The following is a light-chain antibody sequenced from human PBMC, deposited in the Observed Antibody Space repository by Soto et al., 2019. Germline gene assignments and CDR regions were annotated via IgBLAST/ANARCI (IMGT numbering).Light chain of an antibody. CDR1: SSDVGRYIL. CDR2: EVT. J-gene: IGLJ3*02. CDR3: CSYAGSSTWV. Sequence: QSVLTQPASVSGSPGQSITISCTGTSSDVGRYILVSWYQQHPGKAPKLLISEVTKRPSGVSNRFSGSKSGNTASLTISGLLAADEADYYCCSYAGSSTWVFGGGTQLTVL. V-gene: IGLV2-23*02.